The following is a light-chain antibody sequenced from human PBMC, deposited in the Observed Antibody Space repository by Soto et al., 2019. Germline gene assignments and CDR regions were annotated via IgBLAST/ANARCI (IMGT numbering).Light chain of an antibody. Sequence: EIVLTQSPATLSLSPGERATLSCRASQSVSSYLAWYQQKTGQDPRLLIYDASNRATGIPARFSGSGSGTDFTLTISSLEPEEFAVYYCQQRSNWQSTFGQWTRLEIK. V-gene: IGKV3-11*01. CDR3: QQRSNWQST. CDR2: DAS. CDR1: QSVSSY. J-gene: IGKJ5*01.